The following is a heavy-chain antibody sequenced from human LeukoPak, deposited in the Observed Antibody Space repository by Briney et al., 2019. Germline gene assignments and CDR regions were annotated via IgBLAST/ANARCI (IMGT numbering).Heavy chain of an antibody. J-gene: IGHJ4*02. CDR1: GGTFSSYA. V-gene: IGHV1-69*13. D-gene: IGHD3-22*01. Sequence: SVKVSCKASGGTFSSYAISWVRQAPGQGLEWMGGIIPIVGTTNYAQMFQGRVTITADGSTSTAYMELSSLRSEDTAVYYCARGGYYYDSSGYSHLPDYWGQGTLVTVSA. CDR3: ARGGYYYDSSGYSHLPDY. CDR2: IIPIVGTT.